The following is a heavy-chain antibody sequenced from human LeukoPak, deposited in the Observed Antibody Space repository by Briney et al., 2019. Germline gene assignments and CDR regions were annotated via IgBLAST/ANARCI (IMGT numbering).Heavy chain of an antibody. CDR3: ARVGSSGSSFDS. J-gene: IGHJ4*02. CDR1: GFTFSSYW. Sequence: GGSLRRSGAASGFTFSSYWRSWVRKAPGKGREWVANIKQDGSEKYYVDSGKGRFTSSRYNAKNSLYLQMNSLRAEDTAVYYCARVGSSGSSFDSWGQATLVTVSS. D-gene: IGHD3-22*01. CDR2: IKQDGSEK. V-gene: IGHV3-7*01.